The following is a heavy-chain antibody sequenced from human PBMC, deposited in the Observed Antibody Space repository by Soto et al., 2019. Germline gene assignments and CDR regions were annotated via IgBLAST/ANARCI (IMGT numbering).Heavy chain of an antibody. CDR1: GGPFISYA. CDR2: IIPIFGTA. Sequence: SVKGSCNASGGPFISYAISWVRQAPGQGLEWMGGIIPIFGTANYAQKFQGRVTITADESTSTAYMELSSLRSEDTAVYYCARDTRGYTYGYGDYYYGMDVWGQGTTVTVSS. V-gene: IGHV1-69*01. D-gene: IGHD5-18*01. J-gene: IGHJ6*02. CDR3: ARDTRGYTYGYGDYYYGMDV.